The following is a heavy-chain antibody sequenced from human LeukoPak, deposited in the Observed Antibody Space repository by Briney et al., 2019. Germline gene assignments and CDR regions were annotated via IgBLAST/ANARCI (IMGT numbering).Heavy chain of an antibody. Sequence: KTSETLSLTCTVSGDSISSSSYYWGWIRQPPGKGLEWIGSIPYSGSTYYNPSLKSRVTISVDTSKNQFSLKLSSVTAADTAVYYCARCKDYYVSGSYYKTFDYWGQGTLVTVSS. CDR2: IPYSGST. V-gene: IGHV4-39*07. CDR3: ARCKDYYVSGSYYKTFDY. J-gene: IGHJ4*02. CDR1: GDSISSSSYY. D-gene: IGHD3-10*01.